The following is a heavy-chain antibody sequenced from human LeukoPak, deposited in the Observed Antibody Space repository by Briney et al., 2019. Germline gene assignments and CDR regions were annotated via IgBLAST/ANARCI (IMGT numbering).Heavy chain of an antibody. V-gene: IGHV4-34*01. Sequence: SETLSLTCAVYGGSFSGYYWSWIRQPPGKGLEWIREINHSGSTNYNPSLKSRVTISVDTSKNQFSLKLSSVTAADTAVYYCARPRIVGAPGYFQHWGQGTLVTVSS. D-gene: IGHD1-26*01. CDR3: ARPRIVGAPGYFQH. CDR2: INHSGST. J-gene: IGHJ1*01. CDR1: GGSFSGYY.